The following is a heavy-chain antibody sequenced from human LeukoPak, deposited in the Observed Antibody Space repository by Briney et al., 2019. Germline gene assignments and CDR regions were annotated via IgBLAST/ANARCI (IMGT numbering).Heavy chain of an antibody. CDR3: AREVRGYYFDY. V-gene: IGHV3-53*01. Sequence: TGGSLRLSCAASGFVVSSNCMSWVRQAPGKGLEWVSVISSGGNTYYADSVKGRFTISRDISKNTLYLQMNGLRAEDTAVYYCAREVRGYYFDYWGQGTLVTVSS. D-gene: IGHD3-22*01. J-gene: IGHJ4*02. CDR2: ISSGGNT. CDR1: GFVVSSNC.